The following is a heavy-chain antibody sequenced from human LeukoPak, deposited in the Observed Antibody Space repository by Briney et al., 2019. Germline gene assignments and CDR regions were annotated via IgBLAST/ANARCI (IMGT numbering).Heavy chain of an antibody. CDR3: AKDESQQLLYYYMDV. D-gene: IGHD6-13*01. J-gene: IGHJ6*03. CDR1: GFTFSSYA. CDR2: ISGSGGST. V-gene: IGHV3-23*01. Sequence: PGGSLRLSCAASGFTFSSYAMSWVRQAPGKGLEWVSAISGSGGSTYYADSVKGRFTISRDNSKNTLYLQMNSLRAEDTAVYYCAKDESQQLLYYYMDVWGKGTTVTVSS.